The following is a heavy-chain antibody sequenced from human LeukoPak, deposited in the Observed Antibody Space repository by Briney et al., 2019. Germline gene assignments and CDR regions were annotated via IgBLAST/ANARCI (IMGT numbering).Heavy chain of an antibody. J-gene: IGHJ4*02. CDR2: ISYDGSNK. CDR1: GFTFSSYG. Sequence: GGSLRLSCAASGFTFSSYGMHWVRQAPGKGLEWVAVISYDGSNKYYADSVKGRFTISRDNSKNTLYLQMNSLRAEDTAVYYCAKSSSWYFTPFDYWGQGTLVTISS. CDR3: AKSSSWYFTPFDY. D-gene: IGHD6-13*01. V-gene: IGHV3-30*18.